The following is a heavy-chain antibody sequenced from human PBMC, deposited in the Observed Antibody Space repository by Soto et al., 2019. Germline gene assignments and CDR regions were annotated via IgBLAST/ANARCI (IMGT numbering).Heavy chain of an antibody. J-gene: IGHJ3*02. CDR2: IHYSGSN. D-gene: IGHD3-9*01. CDR1: GGSISSYY. V-gene: IGHV4-59*01. CDR3: ARADRTSDWLKAFDI. Sequence: QVQLQESGPGLVKPSETLSLTCTVSGGSISSYYWSWIRQPPGQGLEWIAYIHYSGSNNSNPALKSRVTISGDTSKRQFSLKLSSVTAADTAVYYCARADRTSDWLKAFDIWGQGTMVTVSS.